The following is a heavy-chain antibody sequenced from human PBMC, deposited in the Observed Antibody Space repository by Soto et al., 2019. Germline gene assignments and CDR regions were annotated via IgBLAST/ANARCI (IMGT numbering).Heavy chain of an antibody. V-gene: IGHV3-23*01. J-gene: IGHJ6*02. CDR3: AKSYGDHYYYYGMDV. Sequence: GGSLRLSCAASGFSFSSYAMGWVRQAPGKGLEWVPAISASGGSTYYADSVKGRFTISRDNSKNTLYLQMNSLRAEDTAVYYCAKSYGDHYYYYGMDVWGQGTTVTVSS. CDR2: ISASGGST. CDR1: GFSFSSYA. D-gene: IGHD4-17*01.